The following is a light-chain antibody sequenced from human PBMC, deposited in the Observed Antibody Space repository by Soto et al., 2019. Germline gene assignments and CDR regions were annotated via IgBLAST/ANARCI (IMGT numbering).Light chain of an antibody. CDR2: KAS. V-gene: IGKV1-5*03. J-gene: IGKJ1*01. CDR3: QQYNSYSSTWT. Sequence: DIQMTQSPSTLSASVGDRVTITCRASQSISSWLAWYQQKPGKAPKLLIYKASSLESGVPSRFSGSGSGTEFTFTISSLQPDDFATYYCQQYNSYSSTWTFGQGTKVEIK. CDR1: QSISSW.